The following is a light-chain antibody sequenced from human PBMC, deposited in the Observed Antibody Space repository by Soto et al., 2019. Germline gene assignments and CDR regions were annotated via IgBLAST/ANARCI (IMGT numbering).Light chain of an antibody. Sequence: EIVLTQSPATLSVSPGERASLSCRASHRVSNNFAWYQQKPGQAPRLLIYDASNRATGIPARFSGSGSGTDFTLTISSLEPEDFGVFYCHQRFDWPKITFGQGTRLEIK. CDR3: HQRFDWPKIT. J-gene: IGKJ5*01. V-gene: IGKV3-11*01. CDR1: HRVSNN. CDR2: DAS.